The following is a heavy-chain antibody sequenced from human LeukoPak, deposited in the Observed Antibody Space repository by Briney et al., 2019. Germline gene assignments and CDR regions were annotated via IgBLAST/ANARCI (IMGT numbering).Heavy chain of an antibody. CDR2: IYYSGST. D-gene: IGHD6-19*01. Sequence: SETLSLTCTVSGGSISSYYWSWIRQPPGEGLEWIGYIYYSGSTNYNPSLKSRVTISVDTSKNQFSLKLSSVTAADTAVYYCARVAAEYYYYYYGMDVWGQGTTVTVSS. J-gene: IGHJ6*02. CDR1: GGSISSYY. CDR3: ARVAAEYYYYYYGMDV. V-gene: IGHV4-59*01.